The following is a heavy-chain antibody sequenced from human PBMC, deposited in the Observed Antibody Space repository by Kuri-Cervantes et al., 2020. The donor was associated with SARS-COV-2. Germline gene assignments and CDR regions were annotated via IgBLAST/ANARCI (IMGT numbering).Heavy chain of an antibody. CDR1: GYTFTSYA. J-gene: IGHJ5*02. CDR2: INAGNGNT. D-gene: IGHD2-21*01. Sequence: ASVKVSCKASGYTFTSYAMHWVRQAPGQRLEWMGWINAGNGNTKYSQKFQGRVTITRDTSASTAYMELSSLRSEDTAIYYCARDAGFGGAFGDNWFDPWGQGTLVTVSS. CDR3: ARDAGFGGAFGDNWFDP. V-gene: IGHV1-3*01.